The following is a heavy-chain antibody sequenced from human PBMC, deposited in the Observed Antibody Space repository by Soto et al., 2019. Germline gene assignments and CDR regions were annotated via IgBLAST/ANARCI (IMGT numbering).Heavy chain of an antibody. CDR1: GDSISSRSYY. Sequence: PSETLSLTCTVTGDSISSRSYYWGWIRQPPGKGLEWIGSIYYSGSTYSNPSLRSRVSMSIDTSKDQFSLKLKSVTAADTALYFCARQRTSVVTKAYFDVWGPGSLVTVSS. V-gene: IGHV4-39*01. D-gene: IGHD2-21*02. CDR2: IYYSGST. J-gene: IGHJ4*02. CDR3: ARQRTSVVTKAYFDV.